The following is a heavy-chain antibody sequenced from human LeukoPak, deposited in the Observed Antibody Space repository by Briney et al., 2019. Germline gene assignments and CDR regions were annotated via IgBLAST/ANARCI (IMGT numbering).Heavy chain of an antibody. CDR2: IYSNGSV. D-gene: IGHD5-18*01. Sequence: PSETLSLTCTVSSASITGLYWSWIRQPPGERLEWIGYIYSNGSVNYNPSLKSRVTLSVDTSKNQFSLKVSSVTAADTAVYYCARGGNGYFSNAFDIWGQGTMVTVSS. CDR3: ARGGNGYFSNAFDI. V-gene: IGHV4-59*11. CDR1: SASITGLY. J-gene: IGHJ3*02.